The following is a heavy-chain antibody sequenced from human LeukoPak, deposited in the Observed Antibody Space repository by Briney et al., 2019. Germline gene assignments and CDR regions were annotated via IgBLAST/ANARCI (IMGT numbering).Heavy chain of an antibody. CDR2: IIPIFGTA. Sequence: SVKVSCKASGGTFSSYAISWVRQAPGQGLEWMGGIIPIFGTANYAQKFQGRVTITTDESTSTAYMELSSLRSEDAAVYYCARGTYDLEENWYFDLWGRGTLVTVSS. D-gene: IGHD3-3*01. CDR3: ARGTYDLEENWYFDL. V-gene: IGHV1-69*05. J-gene: IGHJ2*01. CDR1: GGTFSSYA.